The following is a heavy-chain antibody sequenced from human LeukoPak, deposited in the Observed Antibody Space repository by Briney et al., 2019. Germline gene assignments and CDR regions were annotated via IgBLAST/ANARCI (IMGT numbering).Heavy chain of an antibody. CDR1: GYTFTGYY. D-gene: IGHD3-9*01. Sequence: GASVKVSCKASGYTFTGYYMHWVRQAPGQGLEWMGWINPNSGGTNYAQKFQGRVTMTRDTSISTAYMELSRLRSDDTAVYYCVLRYFDWQLGMNNGYWSQGSLVTVSS. CDR2: INPNSGGT. J-gene: IGHJ4*02. V-gene: IGHV1-2*02. CDR3: VLRYFDWQLGMNNGY.